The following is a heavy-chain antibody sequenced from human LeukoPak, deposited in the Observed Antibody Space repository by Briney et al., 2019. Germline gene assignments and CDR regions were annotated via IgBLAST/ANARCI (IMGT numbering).Heavy chain of an antibody. Sequence: GGSLRLSCAASGFTFSSYEMNWVRQAPGKGLEWVSYISSSGSTIYYADSVKGRFTISRDNAKNSLHLQMNSLRAEDTAVYYCATTSSSWYGVDYWGQGTLVTVSS. D-gene: IGHD6-13*01. V-gene: IGHV3-48*03. CDR1: GFTFSSYE. CDR3: ATTSSSWYGVDY. CDR2: ISSSGSTI. J-gene: IGHJ4*02.